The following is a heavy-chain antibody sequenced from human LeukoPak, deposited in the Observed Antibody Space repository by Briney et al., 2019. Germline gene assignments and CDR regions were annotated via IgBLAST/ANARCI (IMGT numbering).Heavy chain of an antibody. J-gene: IGHJ5*02. D-gene: IGHD3-9*01. CDR2: IYYSGST. CDR3: AKALTPSSWFDP. V-gene: IGHV4-59*01. Sequence: SETLSLTCTVSSGSISSYYWSWIRQPPGKGLEWIGYIYYSGSTNYTPSLKNRVTILVDTSKNQFSLRLSSVTAADTAVYYCAKALTPSSWFDPWAREPWSPSPQ. CDR1: SGSISSYY.